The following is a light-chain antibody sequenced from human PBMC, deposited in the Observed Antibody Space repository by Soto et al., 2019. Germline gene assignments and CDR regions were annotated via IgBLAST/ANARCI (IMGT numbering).Light chain of an antibody. CDR3: QQHTIGTPWT. CDR2: DAY. CDR1: HSVSGY. J-gene: IGKJ1*01. Sequence: IVFTQSPGTLSVSQGERATLSCRAIHSVSGYLAWYQQKPGQAPRLLIYDAYTRATGVPARFSGSGSGTAFTLTISSLQSEDFAGYYCQQHTIGTPWTSGQGTKVDIK. V-gene: IGKV3-15*01.